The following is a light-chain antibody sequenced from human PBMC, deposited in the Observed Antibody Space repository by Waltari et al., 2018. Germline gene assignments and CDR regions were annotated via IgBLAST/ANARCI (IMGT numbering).Light chain of an antibody. Sequence: QSALTQPASVSGFPGQSITISCTGTSSDVGGYNYVSWYQQHPGKAPKLMIYDVSYRPSGVSNRFSGSKSGNTASLTISGLQPEDEADYYCTSYTSNNTRVFGGGTK. J-gene: IGLJ2*01. CDR1: SSDVGGYNY. CDR2: DVS. V-gene: IGLV2-14*03. CDR3: TSYTSNNTRV.